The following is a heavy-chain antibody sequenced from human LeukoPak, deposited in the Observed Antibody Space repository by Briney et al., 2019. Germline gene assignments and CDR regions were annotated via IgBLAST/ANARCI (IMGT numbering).Heavy chain of an antibody. CDR2: IYYSGST. CDR1: GGSISSYY. D-gene: IGHD1-26*01. V-gene: IGHV4-59*01. J-gene: IGHJ4*02. Sequence: SETLSLTCTVSGGSISSYYWSWIRQPPGKGLEWIGYIYYSGSTNYNPSLKSRVTISVDTSKNQFSLKLSSVTAADTAVYYCARGQWELLQPYDYSGQGTLVTVSS. CDR3: ARGQWELLQPYDY.